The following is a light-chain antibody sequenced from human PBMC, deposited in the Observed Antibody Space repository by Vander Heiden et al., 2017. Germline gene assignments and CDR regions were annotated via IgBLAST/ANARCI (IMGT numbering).Light chain of an antibody. J-gene: IGKJ1*01. V-gene: IGKV4-1*01. Sequence: DIVMTQSPDSLAVSLGERATINCKFSQSVLKNSNNKNYISWYQGKPGQPPKLLIYWASTRESGVPDRFSGSESGTDFSLTIRSLQAEDVAVYYCHQYSTTPRTFGQGTKLEI. CDR2: WAS. CDR1: QSVLKNSNNKNY. CDR3: HQYSTTPRT.